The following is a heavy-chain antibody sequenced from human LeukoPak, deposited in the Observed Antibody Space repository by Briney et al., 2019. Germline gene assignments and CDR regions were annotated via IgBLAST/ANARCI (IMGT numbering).Heavy chain of an antibody. D-gene: IGHD5-18*01. V-gene: IGHV3-33*01. J-gene: IGHJ3*02. CDR3: ARELIQYTYGYGSAFDI. Sequence: PGRSLRLSCAASGFTFSTYGMHWVRQAPGKGLEWVAVIWYDGSNKYYADSVKGRFTISRDNSKNTLYLQMNSLRAENTAVYYCARELIQYTYGYGSAFDIWGQGTMVTVSS. CDR2: IWYDGSNK. CDR1: GFTFSTYG.